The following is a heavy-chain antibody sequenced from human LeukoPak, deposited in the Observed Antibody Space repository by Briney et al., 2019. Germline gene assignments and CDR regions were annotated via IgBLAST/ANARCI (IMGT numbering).Heavy chain of an antibody. Sequence: NPSGTLSLTCAVSGGSISSSNWWSWVRQPPGKGLEWIGEIYHSGSTNYNPSLKSRVTISVDKSKNQFSLKLSSVTAADTAVYYCARRGSDYDFWSGYYFDYWGQGTLVTVSS. CDR1: GGSISSSNW. D-gene: IGHD3-3*01. CDR2: IYHSGST. CDR3: ARRGSDYDFWSGYYFDY. V-gene: IGHV4-4*02. J-gene: IGHJ4*02.